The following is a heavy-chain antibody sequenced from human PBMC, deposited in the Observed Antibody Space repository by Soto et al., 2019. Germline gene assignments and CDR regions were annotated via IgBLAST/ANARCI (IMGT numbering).Heavy chain of an antibody. D-gene: IGHD2-15*01. CDR2: ISYDGSNK. CDR1: GVTFSSYA. J-gene: IGHJ6*02. CDR3: ARDLQSGGTVDSPRYYGMDV. V-gene: IGHV3-30-3*01. Sequence: SLRLACAASGVTFSSYAMPGARQAPGKGLEWVAVISYDGSNKYYADSVKGRFTISRDNSKNTLYLQMNSLRAEDTAVYYCARDLQSGGTVDSPRYYGMDVWGQGTTVTVSS.